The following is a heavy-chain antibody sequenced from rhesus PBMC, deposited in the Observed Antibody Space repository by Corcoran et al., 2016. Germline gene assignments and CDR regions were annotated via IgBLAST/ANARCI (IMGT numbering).Heavy chain of an antibody. CDR1: GGSISSNY. CDR3: ARLSSGWYLGSLDY. CDR2: IYGGSGST. D-gene: IGHD6-31*01. J-gene: IGHJ4*01. V-gene: IGHV4-160*01. Sequence: GGSISSNYWSWIRQSPGKGLEWIGYIYGGSGSTNYNPSLKSRVTISTDTSKNQFSLKLSSVTAADTAVYYCARLSSGWYLGSLDYWGQGVLVTVSS.